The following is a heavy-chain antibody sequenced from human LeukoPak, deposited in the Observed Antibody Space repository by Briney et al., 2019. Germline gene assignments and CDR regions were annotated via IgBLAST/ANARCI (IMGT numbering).Heavy chain of an antibody. Sequence: PGGSLRLSCAASGFTYSSYAMHWVRQAPGKGLEWVAVISYDGSNKYYADSVKGRFTISRDNSKNTLYLQMNSLRAEDTAVYYCARDVSSSWYYFDYWGQGTLVTVSS. CDR1: GFTYSSYA. CDR2: ISYDGSNK. V-gene: IGHV3-30*04. CDR3: ARDVSSSWYYFDY. J-gene: IGHJ4*02. D-gene: IGHD6-13*01.